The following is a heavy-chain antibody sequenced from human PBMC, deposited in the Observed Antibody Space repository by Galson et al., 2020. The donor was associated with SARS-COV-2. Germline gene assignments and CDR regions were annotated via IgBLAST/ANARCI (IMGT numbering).Heavy chain of an antibody. J-gene: IGHJ2*01. Sequence: TLSLTCAVSGGSISSGGYSWSWIRQPPGKGLEWIGYIYYSGSTYYNPSLKSRVTISVDTSKNQFSLKLSSVTAADTAVYYCARSDLMITFGGVIADWYFDLWGRGTLVTVSS. CDR1: GGSISSGGYS. D-gene: IGHD3-16*02. CDR3: ARSDLMITFGGVIADWYFDL. V-gene: IGHV4-30-4*07. CDR2: IYYSGST.